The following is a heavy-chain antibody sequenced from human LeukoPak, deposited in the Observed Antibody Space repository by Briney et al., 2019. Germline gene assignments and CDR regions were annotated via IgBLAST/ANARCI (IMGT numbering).Heavy chain of an antibody. CDR1: GFTFSSYS. CDR2: ISSSSSTI. Sequence: AGSLRLSCAASGFTFSSYSMNWVRQAPGKGLEWVSYISSSSSTIYYADSVKGRFTISRDNAKNSLYLQMNSLRAEDTAVYYCARDRWDWGQGTLVTVSS. V-gene: IGHV3-48*01. CDR3: ARDRWD. J-gene: IGHJ4*02. D-gene: IGHD4-23*01.